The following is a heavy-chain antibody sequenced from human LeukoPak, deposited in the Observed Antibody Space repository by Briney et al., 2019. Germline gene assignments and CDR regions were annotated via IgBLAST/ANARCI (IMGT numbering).Heavy chain of an antibody. CDR2: INPTSGST. V-gene: IGHV1-46*01. CDR3: ARGSSAPDY. CDR1: GYTFTSYY. J-gene: IGHJ4*02. Sequence: ASVKVSCKASGYTFTSYYMHWVRQAPGPGLEWMGIINPTSGSTNYAQKFQGRVTVTRDTSTSPVYMELSSLRSEDTALYYGARGSSAPDYWGQGTLVTVSS. D-gene: IGHD2-15*01.